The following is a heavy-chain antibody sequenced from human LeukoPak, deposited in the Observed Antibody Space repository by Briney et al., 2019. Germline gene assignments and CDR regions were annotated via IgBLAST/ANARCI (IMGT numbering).Heavy chain of an antibody. CDR3: SREDGAFSPFGY. V-gene: IGHV4/OR15-8*02. D-gene: IGHD5-24*01. Sequence: PSETLSLTCVVTRGSISYTNWWNWVRQPPGQGLEWIGEISLTGLTHYNPSLESRVTVSLDKSKNQLSLNLTSVTAADTAVYYCSREDGAFSPFGYWGQGTLVTVLS. CDR2: ISLTGLT. CDR1: RGSISYTNW. J-gene: IGHJ4*02.